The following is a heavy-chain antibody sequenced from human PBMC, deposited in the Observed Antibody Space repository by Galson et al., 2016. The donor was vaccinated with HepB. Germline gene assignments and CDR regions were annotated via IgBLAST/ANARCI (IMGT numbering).Heavy chain of an antibody. CDR3: ARYTMVRGAADF. CDR1: GGMFSSYV. V-gene: IGHV1-69*13. Sequence: SVKVSCKASGGMFSSYVFSWVRQAPGQGLEWVGGIIPLFGLTSYAQKFHDRVTITADGFTDTVYMNLTSLNSEETATYFCARYTMVRGAADFWGQGTLVSVSS. CDR2: IIPLFGLT. J-gene: IGHJ4*02. D-gene: IGHD3-10*01.